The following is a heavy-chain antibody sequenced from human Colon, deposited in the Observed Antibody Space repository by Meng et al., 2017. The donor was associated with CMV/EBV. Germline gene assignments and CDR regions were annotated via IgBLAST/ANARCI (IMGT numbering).Heavy chain of an antibody. CDR2: IYRDGGT. CDR3: TKEGGDHY. D-gene: IGHD2-21*02. V-gene: IGHV3-66*02. Sequence: GESLKISCAASGFSVSSSYMTWVRQAPGQGLEWVSVIYRDGGTNDADSVKGRFTMSRDNSRNTVYLQMNDLRVEDTAVYYCTKEGGDHYWGQGTLVTVSS. J-gene: IGHJ4*02. CDR1: GFSVSSSY.